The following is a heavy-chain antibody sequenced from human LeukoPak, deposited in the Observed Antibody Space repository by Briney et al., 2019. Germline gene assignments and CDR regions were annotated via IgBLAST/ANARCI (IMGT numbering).Heavy chain of an antibody. CDR1: GGSISSGGYY. Sequence: TASETLSLTCTVSGGSISSGGYYWSWIRQHPGKGLEWIGYIYYSGSTNYNPSLKSRVTISVDTSKNQFSLKLSSVTAADTAVYYCARFMVRGVIGYWGQGTLVTVSS. CDR3: ARFMVRGVIGY. D-gene: IGHD3-10*01. J-gene: IGHJ4*02. CDR2: IYYSGST. V-gene: IGHV4-61*08.